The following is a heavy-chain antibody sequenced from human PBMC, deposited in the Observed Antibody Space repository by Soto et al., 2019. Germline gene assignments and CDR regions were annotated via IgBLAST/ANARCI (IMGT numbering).Heavy chain of an antibody. CDR3: ARTSTQDNWFDP. CDR1: GASIRSNIW. CDR2: IYYSGSA. V-gene: IGHV4-4*02. Sequence: SETLSLTCAVSGASIRSNIWWSWVRQPPGKGLEWIGEIYYSGSANYNPSLKSRVTISVDKSRNQFSLKLSSVTAADTAVYYCARTSTQDNWFDPWGQGALVTVS. D-gene: IGHD2-2*01. J-gene: IGHJ5*02.